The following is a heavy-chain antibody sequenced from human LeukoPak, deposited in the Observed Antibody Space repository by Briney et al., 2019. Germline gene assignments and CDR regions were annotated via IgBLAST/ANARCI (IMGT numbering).Heavy chain of an antibody. CDR3: ARGWGGDCYHVH. D-gene: IGHD2-21*02. V-gene: IGHV1-3*01. CDR1: GYTFTSYA. J-gene: IGHJ4*02. CDR2: IYGGNGNT. Sequence: ASVKVSSKASGYTFTSYAMHWVRQAPGQRLEWMGWIYGGNGNTKYSQKFQGRVSITRDTSASTVYMELSSLGSEDTAVYYCARGWGGDCYHVHWGQGTLVTVPS.